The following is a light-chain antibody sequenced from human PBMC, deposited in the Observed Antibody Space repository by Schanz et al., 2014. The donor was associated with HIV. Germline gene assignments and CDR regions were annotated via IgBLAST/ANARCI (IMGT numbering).Light chain of an antibody. CDR1: SGDVGGYDY. CDR3: SSYAGSNVA. V-gene: IGLV2-8*01. J-gene: IGLJ2*01. Sequence: QSALTQPPSASGSPGQSVTISCTGTSGDVGGYDYVSWYQQHPGKAPKLIISEVNKRPSGVPDRFSGSKSGNTASLTVSGLQAEDEADYYCSSYAGSNVAFGGGTQLTVL. CDR2: EVN.